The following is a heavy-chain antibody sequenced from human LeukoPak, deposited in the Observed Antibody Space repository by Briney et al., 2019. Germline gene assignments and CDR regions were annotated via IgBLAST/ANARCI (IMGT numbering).Heavy chain of an antibody. D-gene: IGHD6-6*01. CDR1: GFTFSSYS. V-gene: IGHV3-21*01. Sequence: GGSLRLSCAASGFTFSSYSMNWVRQAPGKGLEWVSSISSSSSYIYYADSVKGRFTISRDNAKNSLYPQMNSLRAEDTAVYYCARVGSGSSSYGYYYMDVWGKGTTVTVSS. CDR2: ISSSSSYI. CDR3: ARVGSGSSSYGYYYMDV. J-gene: IGHJ6*03.